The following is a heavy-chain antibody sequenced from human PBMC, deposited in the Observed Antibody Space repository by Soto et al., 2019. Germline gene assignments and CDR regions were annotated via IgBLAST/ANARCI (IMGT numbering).Heavy chain of an antibody. D-gene: IGHD3-10*01. CDR3: ARVRNYYGSGSYFDY. CDR2: ISSSSSTI. J-gene: IGHJ4*02. Sequence: GGSLRLSCAASGFTFSSYSMNWVRQAPGKGLEWVSYISSSSSTIYYADSVKGRFTISRDNAKNSLYLQMNSLRAEDTAVYYCARVRNYYGSGSYFDYWGQGTLVTVSS. V-gene: IGHV3-48*04. CDR1: GFTFSSYS.